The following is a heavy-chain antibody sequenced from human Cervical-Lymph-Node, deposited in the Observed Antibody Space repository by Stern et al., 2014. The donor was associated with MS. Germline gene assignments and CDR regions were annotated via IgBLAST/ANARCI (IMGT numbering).Heavy chain of an antibody. CDR3: ARSRDAYSPLAY. CDR1: GGSISGYD. D-gene: IGHD5-24*01. V-gene: IGHV4-59*01. Sequence: VQLVESGPGLVKPSETLSLTCTVSGGSISGYDCSWIRQPPGKGLEWIGHIYYSGSTNYIPSLKSRVSISIDTPKNQSSLKLSSVTAADTAVYYCARSRDAYSPLAYWGQGALVTVSS. J-gene: IGHJ4*02. CDR2: IYYSGST.